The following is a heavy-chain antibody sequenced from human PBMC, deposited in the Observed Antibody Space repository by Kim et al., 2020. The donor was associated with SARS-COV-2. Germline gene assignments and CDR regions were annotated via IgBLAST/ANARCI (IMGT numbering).Heavy chain of an antibody. D-gene: IGHD1-1*01. Sequence: GGSLRLSCVASGFSFSHYAMSWVRQAPARGLEWVSSIHGGGGGSFYADSVKGRFTVSRDDSRDTLYLHINNPGAEDTAVYYCAKDATSYNGIFDPFDVWGQGTMVTVSS. V-gene: IGHV3-23*01. CDR3: AKDATSYNGIFDPFDV. J-gene: IGHJ3*01. CDR2: IHGGGGGS. CDR1: GFSFSHYA.